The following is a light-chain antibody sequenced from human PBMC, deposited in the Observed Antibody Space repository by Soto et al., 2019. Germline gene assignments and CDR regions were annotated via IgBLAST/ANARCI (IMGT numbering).Light chain of an antibody. CDR1: QSVNSLY. CDR3: QYYSGSQT. V-gene: IGKV3-20*01. CDR2: GAS. Sequence: EIVFTQSPGTLSLSPGERATLFCRASQSVNSLYLAWYQQKPGQAPRLLIYGASSRATGIPDRFSGSGSGTDFTLTISRLEPEDFAVYYCQYYSGSQTFGGGTKVELK. J-gene: IGKJ4*01.